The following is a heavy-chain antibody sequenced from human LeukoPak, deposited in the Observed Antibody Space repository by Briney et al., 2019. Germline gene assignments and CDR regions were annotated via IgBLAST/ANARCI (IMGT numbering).Heavy chain of an antibody. J-gene: IGHJ4*02. CDR1: GGSISSSSYY. V-gene: IGHV4-39*01. CDR3: ARRFLVLGYYFDY. Sequence: PSETLSLTCTVSGGSISSSSYYWGWTRQPPGKGLEWIGSIYYSGSTYYNPSLKSRVTISVDTSKNQFSLKLSSVTAADTAVYYCARRFLVLGYYFDYWGQGTLVTVSS. CDR2: IYYSGST. D-gene: IGHD2-8*02.